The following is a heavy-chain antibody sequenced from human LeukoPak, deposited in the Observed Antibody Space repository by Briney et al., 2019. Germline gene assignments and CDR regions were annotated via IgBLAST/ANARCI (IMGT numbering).Heavy chain of an antibody. J-gene: IGHJ4*02. Sequence: MTSETLSLTCTVSGGSISPYYWSWIRQPPGKGLEWIGYIYYTGSGSTSHNPSLKSRVTISVDTSKSQCSLKLRSVTAADTAVYFCARAPTRSSDTVTGYLFDSWGQGTLVTVSS. D-gene: IGHD3-9*01. CDR2: IYYTGSGST. V-gene: IGHV4-59*12. CDR1: GGSISPYY. CDR3: ARAPTRSSDTVTGYLFDS.